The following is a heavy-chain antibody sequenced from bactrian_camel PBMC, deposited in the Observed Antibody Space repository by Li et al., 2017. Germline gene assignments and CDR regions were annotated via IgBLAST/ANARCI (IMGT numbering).Heavy chain of an antibody. J-gene: IGHJ4*01. V-gene: IGHV3-2*01. D-gene: IGHD2*01. CDR1: GVTFSYYH. CDR3: VTWSGGE. CDR2: IIGDGSTI. Sequence: QLVESGGGLVQPGGSLRLSCAASGVTFSYYHMNWVRQAPGKGLEWVSSIIGDGSTIYYADPVKDRVTISRDNTKNTVFLQMNNLESEDTGLYYCVTWSGGEWGQGTQVTVS.